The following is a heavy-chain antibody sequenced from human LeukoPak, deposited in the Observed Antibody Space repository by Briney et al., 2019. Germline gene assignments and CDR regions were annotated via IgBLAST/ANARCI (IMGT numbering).Heavy chain of an antibody. J-gene: IGHJ3*02. CDR1: GGSISSYY. CDR2: IHYSGST. D-gene: IGHD6-13*01. Sequence: SETLSLTCTVSGGSISSYYWSWIRQPPGKGLECIGYIHYSGSTNYNPSLKSRVTISKDTSKNQFSLKLNSVTAADTALYYCARFVGSSWLAFGIWGQGTMVTVSS. V-gene: IGHV4-59*01. CDR3: ARFVGSSWLAFGI.